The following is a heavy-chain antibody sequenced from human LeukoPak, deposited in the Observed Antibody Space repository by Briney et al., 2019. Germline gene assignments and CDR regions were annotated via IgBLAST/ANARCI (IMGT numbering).Heavy chain of an antibody. V-gene: IGHV4-59*01. CDR2: IYYSGST. CDR3: ARAEESIAAAGAIDY. Sequence: PSETLSLTCTVSGGSISSYYWSWIRQPPGKGLEWIGYIYYSGSTNYNTSLKSRVTISVDTSKNQFSLKLSSVTAADTAVYYCARAEESIAAAGAIDYWGQGTLVTVSS. D-gene: IGHD6-13*01. J-gene: IGHJ4*02. CDR1: GGSISSYY.